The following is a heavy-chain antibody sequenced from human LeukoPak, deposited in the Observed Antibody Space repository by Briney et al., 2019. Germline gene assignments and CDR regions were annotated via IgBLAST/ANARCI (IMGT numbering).Heavy chain of an antibody. CDR2: ISSSSSYI. CDR1: GFTFSSYS. J-gene: IGHJ4*02. Sequence: GGSLRLSCAASGFTFSSYSMNWVRQAPGKGLEWDSSISSSSSYIYYADSVKGRFTISRDNAKNSLYLQMNSLRAEDTAVYYCARVFYGGNSAFDYWGQGTLVTVSS. CDR3: ARVFYGGNSAFDY. V-gene: IGHV3-21*01. D-gene: IGHD4-23*01.